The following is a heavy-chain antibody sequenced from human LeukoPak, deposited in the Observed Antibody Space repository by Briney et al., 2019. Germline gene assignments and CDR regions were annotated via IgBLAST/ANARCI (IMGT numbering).Heavy chain of an antibody. CDR3: ARVGAVAERLNPLDY. J-gene: IGHJ4*02. V-gene: IGHV4-59*01. D-gene: IGHD6-19*01. Sequence: RPSETLSLTCTVSGGSISSYYWSWIRQPPGKGLEWIGYIYYSGSTNYNPSLKSRVTISVDTSKNQFSLKLSSVTAADTAVYYCARVGAVAERLNPLDYWGQGTLVTVSS. CDR2: IYYSGST. CDR1: GGSISSYY.